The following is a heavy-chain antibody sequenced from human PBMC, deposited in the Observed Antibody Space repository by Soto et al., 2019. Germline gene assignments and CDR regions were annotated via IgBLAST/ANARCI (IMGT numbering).Heavy chain of an antibody. CDR3: ARLTSSSIFPAPYYYYYYGMDV. Sequence: SETLSLTCTVSGGSISSYYWSWIRQPPGKGLEWIGYIYYSGSTNYNPSLKSRVTISVDTSKNQFSLKLSSVTAADTAVYYCARLTSSSIFPAPYYYYYYGMDVWGQGTTVTVSS. V-gene: IGHV4-59*08. CDR1: GGSISSYY. D-gene: IGHD6-6*01. CDR2: IYYSGST. J-gene: IGHJ6*02.